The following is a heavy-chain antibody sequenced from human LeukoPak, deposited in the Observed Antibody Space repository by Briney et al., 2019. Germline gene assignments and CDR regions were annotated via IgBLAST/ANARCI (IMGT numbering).Heavy chain of an antibody. V-gene: IGHV4-61*08. D-gene: IGHD6-13*01. CDR2: IYYSGST. J-gene: IGHJ4*02. CDR1: GGSISNSGFY. Sequence: SETLSLTCTVSGGSISNSGFYWGWIRQPPGKGLEWIGYIYYSGSTNYNPSLKSRVTISVDTSKNQFSLKLSSATAADTAVYYCARVDSSSWYYFDYWGQGTLVTVSS. CDR3: ARVDSSSWYYFDY.